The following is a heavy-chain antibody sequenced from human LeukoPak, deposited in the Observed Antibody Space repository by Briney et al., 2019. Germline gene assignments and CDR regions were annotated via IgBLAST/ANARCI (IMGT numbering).Heavy chain of an antibody. J-gene: IGHJ4*02. V-gene: IGHV3-74*01. D-gene: IGHD6-19*01. CDR3: ARAKEEQWLVFDY. CDR2: INSDGSST. Sequence: GGSLGLSCAASGFTFSSYWMHWVRQAPGKGLVWVSRINSDGSSTSYADSVKGRFAISRDNAKNTLYLQMNSLRAEDTAVYYCARAKEEQWLVFDYWGQGTLVTVSS. CDR1: GFTFSSYW.